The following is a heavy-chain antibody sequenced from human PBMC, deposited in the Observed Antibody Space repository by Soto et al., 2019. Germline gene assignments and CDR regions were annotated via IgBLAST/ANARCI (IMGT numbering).Heavy chain of an antibody. CDR1: GFTFSSYA. CDR2: ISGSGGST. J-gene: IGHJ5*02. CDR3: AIRHLYYYGSSGPEA. V-gene: IGHV3-23*01. Sequence: EVQLLESGGGLVQPGGSLRLSCAASGFTFSSYAMSWVRQAPGKGLEWVSAISGSGGSTYYADSVKGRFTISRDNSKNTLYLKMNSLRAEDTAVYYCAIRHLYYYGSSGPEAWGQGTLVTVSS. D-gene: IGHD3-22*01.